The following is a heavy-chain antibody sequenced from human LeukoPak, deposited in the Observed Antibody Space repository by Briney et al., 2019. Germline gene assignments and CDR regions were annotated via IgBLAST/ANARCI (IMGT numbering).Heavy chain of an antibody. J-gene: IGHJ4*02. Sequence: GGSLRLSCAASGFTFSSYAMSWVRQAQGKGLEWVSAISGSGGGTYYADSVKGRFAISRDNSKNTVYLQMNSLTAEDTAVYYCAKMGSITANTWSAYWGQGTLVTVSS. CDR2: ISGSGGGT. D-gene: IGHD1-7*01. CDR1: GFTFSSYA. CDR3: AKMGSITANTWSAY. V-gene: IGHV3-23*01.